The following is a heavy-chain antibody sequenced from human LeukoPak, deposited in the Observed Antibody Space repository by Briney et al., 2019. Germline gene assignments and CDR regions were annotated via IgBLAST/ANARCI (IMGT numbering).Heavy chain of an antibody. Sequence: GASVKVPCKVSGYTLTELSMHWVRQAPGKGLEWMGGFDPEDGETIYAQKFQGRVTMTEDTSTDTAYMEPSSLRSEDTTVYYCATRRFRGGVFDYWGQGTLVTVSS. CDR2: FDPEDGET. CDR1: GYTLTELS. V-gene: IGHV1-24*01. J-gene: IGHJ4*02. CDR3: ATRRFRGGVFDY. D-gene: IGHD4-23*01.